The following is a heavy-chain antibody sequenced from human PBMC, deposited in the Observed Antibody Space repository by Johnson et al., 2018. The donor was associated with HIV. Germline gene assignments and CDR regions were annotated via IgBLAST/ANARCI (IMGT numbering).Heavy chain of an antibody. CDR3: AKDGSTYYDSSGYLGEDAFEI. CDR1: GFSFDDYA. D-gene: IGHD3-22*01. J-gene: IGHJ3*02. V-gene: IGHV3-23*04. CDR2: ISGSGVGI. Sequence: VQLVESGGGVVQPGGSLRLSCAASGFSFDDYAMHWVRQTPGKGLEWVSAISGSGVGIYYADSVKGRFTISRDNSKNTLYLQRNSLRAEDTAVYYCAKDGSTYYDSSGYLGEDAFEIWGQGTMVTVSS.